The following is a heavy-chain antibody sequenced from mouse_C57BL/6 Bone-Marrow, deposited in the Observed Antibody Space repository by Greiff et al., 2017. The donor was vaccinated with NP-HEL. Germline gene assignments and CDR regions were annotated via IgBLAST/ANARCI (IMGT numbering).Heavy chain of an antibody. Sequence: EVQGVESGGGLVQPGGSLKLSCAASGFTFSDYYMYWVRQTPEKRLEWVAYISNGGGSTYYPDTVKGRFTISRDNAKNTLYLQMSRLKSEDTAMYYCARHRLDAMDYWGQGTSVTVSS. CDR2: ISNGGGST. D-gene: IGHD3-2*02. V-gene: IGHV5-12*01. CDR1: GFTFSDYY. J-gene: IGHJ4*01. CDR3: ARHRLDAMDY.